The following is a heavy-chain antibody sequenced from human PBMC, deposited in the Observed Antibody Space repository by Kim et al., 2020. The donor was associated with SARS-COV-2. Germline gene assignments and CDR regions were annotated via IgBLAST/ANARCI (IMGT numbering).Heavy chain of an antibody. Sequence: SVKVSCKASGGTFSSYAISWVRQAPGQGLEWMGGIIPIFGTANYAQKFQGRVTITADKSTSTAYMELSSLRSEDTAVYYCARERVQAYYYDSSGNYYYYYGMDVWGQGTTVTVSS. J-gene: IGHJ6*02. D-gene: IGHD3-22*01. CDR2: IIPIFGTA. V-gene: IGHV1-69*06. CDR3: ARERVQAYYYDSSGNYYYYYGMDV. CDR1: GGTFSSYA.